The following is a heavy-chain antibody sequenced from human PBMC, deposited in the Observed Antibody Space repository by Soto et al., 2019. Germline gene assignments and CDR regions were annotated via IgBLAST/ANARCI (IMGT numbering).Heavy chain of an antibody. CDR3: ARDRGECSGGSCPPDFDY. Sequence: SVKVSCKASGGTFSSYAISWVRQAPGQGLEWMGGIIPIFGTANYAQKFQGRVTITADESTSTAYMELSSLRSEDTAVYYCARDRGECSGGSCPPDFDYWGQGTLVTVSS. CDR2: IIPIFGTA. D-gene: IGHD2-15*01. V-gene: IGHV1-69*13. J-gene: IGHJ4*02. CDR1: GGTFSSYA.